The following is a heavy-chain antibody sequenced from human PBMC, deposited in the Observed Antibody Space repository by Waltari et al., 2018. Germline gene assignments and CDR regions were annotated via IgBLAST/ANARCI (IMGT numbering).Heavy chain of an antibody. CDR2: IYSGGST. V-gene: IGHV3-53*01. CDR3: ARVGSPRQYYYFDY. CDR1: GFTVSRHY. J-gene: IGHJ4*02. Sequence: EVQLVESGGGLIQPGGSLRLSCAASGFTVSRHYMSWVRQAPGKGLEWVSVIYSGGSTYYADSVKGRFTISRDNSKNTLYLQMNSLRAEDTAVYYCARVGSPRQYYYFDYWGQGTLVTVSS. D-gene: IGHD2-2*01.